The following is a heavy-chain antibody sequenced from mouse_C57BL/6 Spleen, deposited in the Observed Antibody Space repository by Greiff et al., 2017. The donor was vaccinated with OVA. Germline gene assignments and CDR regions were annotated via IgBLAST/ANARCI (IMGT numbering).Heavy chain of an antibody. CDR3: AREDGSSYVNYWYFDV. CDR1: GFTFSSYA. V-gene: IGHV5-4*01. CDR2: ISDGGSYT. D-gene: IGHD1-1*01. Sequence: EVMLVESGGGLVKPGGSLKLSCAASGFTFSSYAMSWVRQTPEKRLEWVATISDGGSYTYYPDNVKGRFTISRDNAKNNLYLQMSHLKSEDTAMYYCAREDGSSYVNYWYFDVWGTGTTVTVSS. J-gene: IGHJ1*03.